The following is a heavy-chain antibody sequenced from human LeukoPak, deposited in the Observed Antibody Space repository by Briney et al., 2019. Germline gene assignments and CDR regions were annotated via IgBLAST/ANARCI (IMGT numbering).Heavy chain of an antibody. CDR3: ARVEYGSGSQNWFDP. D-gene: IGHD3-10*01. Sequence: SVKVSCKASGGTFSSYAISCVRQAPGQGLEWMGGIIPIFGTANYAQKFQCRVTITAEKSTSTAYMELSSLRSEDTAVYYCARVEYGSGSQNWFDPWGQGTLVTVSS. V-gene: IGHV1-69*06. CDR2: IIPIFGTA. CDR1: GGTFSSYA. J-gene: IGHJ5*02.